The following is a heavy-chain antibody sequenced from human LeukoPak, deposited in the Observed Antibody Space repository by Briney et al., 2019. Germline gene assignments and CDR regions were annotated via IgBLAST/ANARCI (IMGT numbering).Heavy chain of an antibody. CDR2: IYHSGSP. D-gene: IGHD1-26*01. J-gene: IGHJ4*02. Sequence: SETLSLTCAVSGGSISSNNWWGWVRQPPGKGLEWIGEIYHSGSPNYNPSLKSRVTISVDKSRNHFSLNLSSVTAADTAVYYCARAHIVGATVDYWGQGTLVTVSS. CDR3: ARAHIVGATVDY. CDR1: GGSISSNNW. V-gene: IGHV4-4*02.